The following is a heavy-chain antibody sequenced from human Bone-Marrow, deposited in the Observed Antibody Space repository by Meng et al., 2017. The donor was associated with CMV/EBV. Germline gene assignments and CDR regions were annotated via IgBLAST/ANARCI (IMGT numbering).Heavy chain of an antibody. D-gene: IGHD3-10*01. J-gene: IGHJ4*02. CDR1: GFNFSSYG. CDR3: AKSQLRISLVRGVILF. Sequence: GESLKISCAAPGFNFSSYGMSWVRQAPGKGLEWVSTISGSGDTTYYADSVKGRFTISKDNSQNTLYLQMNSLRAEDTAIYYCAKSQLRISLVRGVILFWGKGTLVTVSS. CDR2: ISGSGDTT. V-gene: IGHV3-23*01.